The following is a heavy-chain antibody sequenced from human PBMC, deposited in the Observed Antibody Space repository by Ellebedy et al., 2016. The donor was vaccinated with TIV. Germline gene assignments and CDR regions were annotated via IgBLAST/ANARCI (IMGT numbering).Heavy chain of an antibody. CDR2: ISSNGGST. Sequence: PGGSLRLSCAASGFTFSSYAMHWVRQAPGKGLEYVSAISSNGGSTYYANSVKGRFTISRDNSKNTLYLQMNSLRAEDTAVYYCARVKNGEAGGHDYWGQGTLVTVSS. V-gene: IGHV3-64*01. J-gene: IGHJ4*02. CDR1: GFTFSSYA. D-gene: IGHD4-17*01. CDR3: ARVKNGEAGGHDY.